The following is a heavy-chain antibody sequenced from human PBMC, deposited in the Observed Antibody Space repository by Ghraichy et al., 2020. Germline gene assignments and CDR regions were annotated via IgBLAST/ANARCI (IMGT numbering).Heavy chain of an antibody. Sequence: GGSLRLSCAASGFTFNTYWMSWVRQAPGKGLEWVANIKQDGSEENYVDSVKGRFTISRDNAKNSQFLKMNSLRAEDTAVYYCTRNNVKNDFWGQGTLVIVSS. CDR2: IKQDGSEE. CDR3: TRNNVKNDF. CDR1: GFTFNTYW. V-gene: IGHV3-7*01. J-gene: IGHJ4*02. D-gene: IGHD2-8*01.